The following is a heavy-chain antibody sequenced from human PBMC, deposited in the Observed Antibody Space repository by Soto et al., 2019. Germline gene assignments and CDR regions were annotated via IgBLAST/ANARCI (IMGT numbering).Heavy chain of an antibody. V-gene: IGHV3-30*18. D-gene: IGHD3-10*01. CDR3: AKEVGDRISMIRGGGGAPAYYYYGMDV. CDR1: GFTFSSYG. J-gene: IGHJ6*02. CDR2: ISYDGNNK. Sequence: GGSLRLSCAASGFTFSSYGMHWVRQAPGKGLEWVAVISYDGNNKYYADSVKGRFTISRDNSKDTLYLQMNSLRAEDTAVYYCAKEVGDRISMIRGGGGAPAYYYYGMDVWGQGTTVTVSS.